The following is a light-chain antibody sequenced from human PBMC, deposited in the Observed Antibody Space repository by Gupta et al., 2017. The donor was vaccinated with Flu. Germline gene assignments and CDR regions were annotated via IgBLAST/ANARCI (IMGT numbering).Light chain of an antibody. V-gene: IGLV1-44*01. CDR1: SSNIGRNT. CDR3: ASWDDSLNGRGV. CDR2: SNN. Sequence: QSVLTQPPSASGTPGQRVTISCSGSSSNIGRNTVNWYQQLPGAAPKLLIYSNNKRPSGVPDRFSGSKSGTSASLAISGLQSEDVADYYCASWDDSLNGRGVFGGGTKLTVL. J-gene: IGLJ3*02.